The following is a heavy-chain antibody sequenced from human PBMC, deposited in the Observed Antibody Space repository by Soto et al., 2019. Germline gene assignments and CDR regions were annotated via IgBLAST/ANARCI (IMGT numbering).Heavy chain of an antibody. CDR2: IKHGGSS. V-gene: IGHV4-34*01. Sequence: QVQQQPWGAGLLKPSETLSLTCTVYAGSFSHYYWNWIRQSPGKGLEWIGKIKHGGSSSYNPSLRSRVSISVDMSTNQFSLTLSSVTAADTAVYYYARGGSSDWQVALDIWGQGTMVPVSS. D-gene: IGHD6-19*01. CDR1: AGSFSHYY. CDR3: ARGGSSDWQVALDI. J-gene: IGHJ3*02.